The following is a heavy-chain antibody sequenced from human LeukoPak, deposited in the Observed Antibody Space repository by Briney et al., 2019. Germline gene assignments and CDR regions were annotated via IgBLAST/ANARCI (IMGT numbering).Heavy chain of an antibody. J-gene: IGHJ5*02. CDR1: GVSISSSNYY. D-gene: IGHD3-16*02. CDR3: ARDENGYVWGSFRA. V-gene: IGHV4-39*07. Sequence: SETLSLTCTASGVSISSSNYYWGWIRQPPGKGLEWIGNIYYSGSTYYNPSLESRVTMSLDTSKNQFSLKLSSVTAADTAVYYCARDENGYVWGSFRAWGQGTLVTVSS. CDR2: IYYSGST.